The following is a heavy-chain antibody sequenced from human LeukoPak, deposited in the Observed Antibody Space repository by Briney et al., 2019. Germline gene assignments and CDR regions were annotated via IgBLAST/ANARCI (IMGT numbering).Heavy chain of an antibody. CDR3: ASGYSSSWYDYYYYYMDV. Sequence: RASVRVSCKASVGTFSSYAISWVRQAPGQGLEWMGEIIPIFGTANYAQKFQGRVTITADESTSTAYMELSSLRSEDTAVYYCASGYSSSWYDYYYYYMDVWGKGTTVTVSS. CDR2: IIPIFGTA. V-gene: IGHV1-69*01. J-gene: IGHJ6*03. D-gene: IGHD6-13*01. CDR1: VGTFSSYA.